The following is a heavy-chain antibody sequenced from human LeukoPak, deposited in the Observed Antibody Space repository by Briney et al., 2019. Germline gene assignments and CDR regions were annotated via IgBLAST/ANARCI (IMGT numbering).Heavy chain of an antibody. V-gene: IGHV1-69*13. D-gene: IGHD6-19*01. CDR1: GGTFSSYA. CDR3: AREIFDSSGWYWGFFDY. CDR2: IIPIFGTA. Sequence: ASVKVSCKASGGTFSSYAISWVRQVPGQGLEWMGGIIPIFGTANYAQKFQGRVTITADESTSTAYMELSSLRSEDTAVYYCAREIFDSSGWYWGFFDYWGQGTLVTVSS. J-gene: IGHJ4*02.